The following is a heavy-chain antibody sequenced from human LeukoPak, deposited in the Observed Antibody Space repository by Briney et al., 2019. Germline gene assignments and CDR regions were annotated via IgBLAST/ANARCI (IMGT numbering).Heavy chain of an antibody. CDR2: IYYSGST. J-gene: IGHJ4*02. D-gene: IGHD3-22*01. CDR3: ARVSIAAADVYYPETDSSGYYGRRFDY. CDR1: GGSISSSSYY. V-gene: IGHV4-39*01. Sequence: SETLSLTCTVSGGSISSSSYYWGWIRQPPGKGLEWIGSIYYSGSTYYNPSLKSRVTISVDTSKNQFSLKLSSVTAPDTAVYYCARVSIAAADVYYPETDSSGYYGRRFDYWGQGTLVTVSS.